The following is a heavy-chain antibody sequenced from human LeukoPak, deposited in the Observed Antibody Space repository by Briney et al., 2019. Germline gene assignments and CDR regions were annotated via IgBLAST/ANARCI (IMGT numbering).Heavy chain of an antibody. J-gene: IGHJ4*02. CDR1: GFTVDNNY. D-gene: IGHD3-10*01. CDR2: IYSGGST. V-gene: IGHV3-53*01. CDR3: AKADRGWGVITKD. Sequence: GGSLRLSCAASGFTVDNNYMSWVHQAPGKGPEWVSIIYSGGSTYYAEYVKGRFTISRDNSKKTLYLQMNSLRAEDTAVYYCAKADRGWGVITKDWGQGTLVTVSS.